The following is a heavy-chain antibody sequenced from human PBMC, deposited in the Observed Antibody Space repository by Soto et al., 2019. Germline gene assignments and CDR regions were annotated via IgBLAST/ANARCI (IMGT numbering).Heavy chain of an antibody. CDR3: ARHHYDFWSGYLRWFDP. V-gene: IGHV4-39*01. CDR2: IYYSGST. J-gene: IGHJ5*02. Sequence: SETLSLTCTVSGGSISSSSYYWGWIRQPPGKGLEWIGSIYYSGSTYYNPSLKSRVTISVDTSKNQFSLKLSSVTAADTAVYYCARHHYDFWSGYLRWFDPWGQGTLVTAPQ. D-gene: IGHD3-3*01. CDR1: GGSISSSSYY.